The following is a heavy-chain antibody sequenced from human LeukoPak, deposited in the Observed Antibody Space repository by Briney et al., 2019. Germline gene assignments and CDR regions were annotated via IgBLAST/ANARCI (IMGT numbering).Heavy chain of an antibody. CDR1: GFTFSSYA. D-gene: IGHD3/OR15-3a*01. CDR2: IGGSGAVI. J-gene: IGHJ4*02. CDR3: ARGTDYYFGY. V-gene: IGHV3-23*01. Sequence: GGSLRLSCAASGFTFSSYAMRWVRQAPGKGLEWVSAIGGSGAVIYYADSVKGRFTISRDNSKNTLSLQMNSLRDEGTAVYYCARGTDYYFGYWGQGTLVTVSS.